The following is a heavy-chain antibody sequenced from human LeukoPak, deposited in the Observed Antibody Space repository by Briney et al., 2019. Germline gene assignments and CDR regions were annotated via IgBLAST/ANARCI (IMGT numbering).Heavy chain of an antibody. V-gene: IGHV3-53*01. CDR2: IYSGGST. J-gene: IGHJ6*03. CDR3: AREAYDYYYMDV. Sequence: QPGGSLRLSCAASGFTVSSNYMSWVRQAPGKGLEWVSVIYSGGSTYYADSVKGRFTISRDNSKNTLYLQMNSLRAEDTAVYYCAREAYDYYYMDVWGKGTTVTISS. CDR1: GFTVSSNY.